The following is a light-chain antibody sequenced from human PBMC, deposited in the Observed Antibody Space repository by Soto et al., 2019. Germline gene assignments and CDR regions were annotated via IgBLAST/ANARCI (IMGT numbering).Light chain of an antibody. CDR3: QQYYSTPLT. CDR2: WAS. J-gene: IGKJ4*01. V-gene: IGKV4-1*01. CDR1: QSVLFRSDSQNY. Sequence: IVMTQSPDSLAVSLGETATISCKSSQSVLFRSDSQNYLAWYQQKPGQPPKLLIYWASTRESGVPDRFSGSGSGTDFTLTISSLQAEDVAVYYCQQYYSTPLTFGGGTKVDIK.